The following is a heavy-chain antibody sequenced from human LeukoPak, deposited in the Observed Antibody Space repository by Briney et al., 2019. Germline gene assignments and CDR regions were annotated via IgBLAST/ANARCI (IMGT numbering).Heavy chain of an antibody. CDR1: GGSISSGSYY. Sequence: TLSLTCTVSGGSISSGSYYWSWIRQPAGKGLEWIGRIYTSGSTNYNPSLKSRVTISVDTSKNQFSLKLSSVTAADTAVYYCARWGYSSSSPRYYYYMDVWGKGTTVTVSS. J-gene: IGHJ6*03. CDR2: IYTSGST. V-gene: IGHV4-61*02. D-gene: IGHD6-6*01. CDR3: ARWGYSSSSPRYYYYMDV.